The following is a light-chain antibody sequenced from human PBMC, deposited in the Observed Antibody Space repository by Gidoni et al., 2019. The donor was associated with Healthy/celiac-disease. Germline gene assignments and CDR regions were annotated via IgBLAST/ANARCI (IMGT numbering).Light chain of an antibody. CDR1: SSNIGNSA. Sequence: QSVLTQPPSVSEAPRQRVTISCSVSSSNIGNSAVNWYQQVPGQAPKLLIYYDGLLPSGVSDRFSGLQSEDEADYYCAAWDDSLNGWVFGGGTKLTVL. CDR3: AAWDDSLNGWV. V-gene: IGLV1-36*01. J-gene: IGLJ3*02. CDR2: YDG.